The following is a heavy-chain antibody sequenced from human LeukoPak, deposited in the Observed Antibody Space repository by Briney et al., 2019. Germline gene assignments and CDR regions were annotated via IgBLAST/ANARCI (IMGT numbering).Heavy chain of an antibody. CDR1: GYTFTSYD. J-gene: IGHJ4*02. CDR2: KNPNTGNT. Sequence: ASVKVSCNASGYTFTSYDINWVRQATGQGLEWMGWKNPNTGNTGYAQKFQGRVTITTDTSINTAYMELSSLRSDDTAVYYCAREGLDSWGQGTLVTVSS. CDR3: AREGLDS. V-gene: IGHV1-8*03.